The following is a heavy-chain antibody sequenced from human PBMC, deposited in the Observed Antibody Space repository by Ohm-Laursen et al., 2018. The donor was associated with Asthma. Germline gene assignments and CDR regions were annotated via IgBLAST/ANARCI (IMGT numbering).Heavy chain of an antibody. D-gene: IGHD3-3*01. J-gene: IGHJ4*02. CDR3: ARGATIFGVVIRGKKNEIDY. CDR2: INHSGST. Sequence: GTLSLTCAVYGGSFSGYYWSWIRQPPGKGLEWIGEINHSGSTNYNPSLKSRVTISVDTSKNQFSLKLSSVTAADTAVYYCARGATIFGVVIRGKKNEIDYWGQGTLVTVSS. V-gene: IGHV4-34*01. CDR1: GGSFSGYY.